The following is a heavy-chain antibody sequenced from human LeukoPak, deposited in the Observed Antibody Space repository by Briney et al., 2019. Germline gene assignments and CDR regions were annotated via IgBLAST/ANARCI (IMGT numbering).Heavy chain of an antibody. V-gene: IGHV4-39*07. CDR1: GGSISSSSYY. CDR3: ARRGITMVRGVVRGFDY. Sequence: SETLSLTCTVSGGSISSSSYYWGWIRQPPGKGLEWIGSIYYSGSTYYNPSLKSRVTISVDTSKNQFSLKLSSVTAADTAVYYCARRGITMVRGVVRGFDYWGQGTLVTVSS. D-gene: IGHD3-10*01. CDR2: IYYSGST. J-gene: IGHJ4*02.